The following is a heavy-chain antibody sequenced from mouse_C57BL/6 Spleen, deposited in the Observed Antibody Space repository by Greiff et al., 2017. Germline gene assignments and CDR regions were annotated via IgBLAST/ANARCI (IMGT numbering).Heavy chain of an antibody. Sequence: VQLQQSGAELVRPGTSVKMSCKASGYTFTNYWIGWAKQRPGHGLEWIGAIYPGGGYTNYNEKLKGKATLTADKSSSTAYMKFSSLTSEDSAIYYCVCYYDYEGFAYWGQGTLVTVSA. CDR3: VCYYDYEGFAY. J-gene: IGHJ3*01. CDR1: GYTFTNYW. V-gene: IGHV1-63*01. CDR2: IYPGGGYT. D-gene: IGHD2-4*01.